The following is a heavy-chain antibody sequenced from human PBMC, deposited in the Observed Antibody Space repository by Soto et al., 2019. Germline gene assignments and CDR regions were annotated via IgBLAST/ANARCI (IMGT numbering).Heavy chain of an antibody. Sequence: GGSLRLSCAASGFTFSSYAMHWVRQAPGKGLEWVAVISYDGSNKYYADSVKGRFTISRDNSKNTLYLQMNSLRAEDTAVYYCARDSEGYGDYGTYYYYYGMDVWGQGTTVTVSS. D-gene: IGHD4-17*01. V-gene: IGHV3-30-3*01. CDR2: ISYDGSNK. CDR3: ARDSEGYGDYGTYYYYYGMDV. J-gene: IGHJ6*02. CDR1: GFTFSSYA.